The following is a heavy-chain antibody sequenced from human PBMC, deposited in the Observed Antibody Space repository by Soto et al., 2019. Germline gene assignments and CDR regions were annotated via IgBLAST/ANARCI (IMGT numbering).Heavy chain of an antibody. D-gene: IGHD6-6*01. CDR3: ARTSRFAY. Sequence: SETLSLTCAVYGGSFSAYYWSWIRQPPGKGLEWIGEINHSGSTNYNPSLKSRVTISVDPSKSQFSLRLSSVTAADTAVYYCARTSRFAYWGQGTLVTVS. V-gene: IGHV4-34*01. CDR1: GGSFSAYY. CDR2: INHSGST. J-gene: IGHJ4*02.